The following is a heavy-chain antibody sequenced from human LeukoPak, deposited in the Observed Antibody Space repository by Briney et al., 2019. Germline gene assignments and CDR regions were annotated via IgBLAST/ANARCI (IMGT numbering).Heavy chain of an antibody. CDR1: GFTFSNYG. D-gene: IGHD1-1*01. J-gene: IGHJ4*02. Sequence: GRSLRLSCAASGFTFSNYGMHWVRQAPGKGLEWVAVISYDGSNKFFADSVKGRFTISRDNSKNTLYLQMSSLRAEDTAVYYCAKPRTTDRGPFDYWGQGTLVTVSS. CDR3: AKPRTTDRGPFDY. CDR2: ISYDGSNK. V-gene: IGHV3-30*18.